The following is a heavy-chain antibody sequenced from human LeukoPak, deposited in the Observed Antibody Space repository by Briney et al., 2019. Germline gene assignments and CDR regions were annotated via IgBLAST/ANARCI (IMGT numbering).Heavy chain of an antibody. Sequence: ASETLSLTCAVYGGSFSGYYWSWIRQPPGKGLEWIGEINHSGSTNYNPSLRSRVTISVDTSKNQFSLKLSSVTAADTAVYYCAGRPPYYDILTGYLDYWGQGTLVTVSS. D-gene: IGHD3-9*01. J-gene: IGHJ4*02. CDR2: INHSGST. CDR1: GGSFSGYY. CDR3: AGRPPYYDILTGYLDY. V-gene: IGHV4-34*01.